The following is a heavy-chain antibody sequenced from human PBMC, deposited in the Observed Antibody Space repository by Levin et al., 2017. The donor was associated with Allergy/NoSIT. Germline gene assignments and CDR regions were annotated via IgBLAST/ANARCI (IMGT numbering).Heavy chain of an antibody. CDR3: AKDRVVVAAMGIDAFDI. J-gene: IGHJ3*02. V-gene: IGHV3-23*01. CDR2: ISGSGGST. CDR1: GFTFSSYA. Sequence: SCAASGFTFSSYAMSWVRQAPGKGLEWVSAISGSGGSTYYADSVKGRFTISRDNSKNTLYLQMNSLRAEDTAVYYCAKDRVVVAAMGIDAFDIWGQGTMVTVSS. D-gene: IGHD2-15*01.